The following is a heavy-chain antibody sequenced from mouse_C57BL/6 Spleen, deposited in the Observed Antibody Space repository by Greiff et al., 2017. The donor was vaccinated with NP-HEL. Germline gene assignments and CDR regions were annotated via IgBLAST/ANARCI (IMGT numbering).Heavy chain of an antibody. CDR2: IFPGGGST. D-gene: IGHD2-4*01. V-gene: IGHV1-75*01. J-gene: IGHJ4*01. CDR1: GYTFTDYY. CDR3: ARSDYDYEGSYAMDD. Sequence: QVQLKESGPELVKPGASVKISCKASGYTFTDYYINWVKQRPGQGLEWIGWIFPGGGSTYYNEKFKGTATLTVDKSSSTAYMLLSSLTAEDSAVYFCARSDYDYEGSYAMDDWGQGTSVTVSS.